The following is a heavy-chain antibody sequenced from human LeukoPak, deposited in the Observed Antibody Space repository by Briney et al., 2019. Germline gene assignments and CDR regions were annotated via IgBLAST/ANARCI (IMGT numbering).Heavy chain of an antibody. J-gene: IGHJ5*02. CDR1: GGSISSSSYY. CDR2: IYYSGST. V-gene: IGHV4-39*07. CDR3: ARRITIFGVVIIRGNWFDP. D-gene: IGHD3-3*01. Sequence: SGTLSLTCTVSGGSISSSSYYWGWIRQPPGKGLEWIGNIYYSGSTYYNPSLKSRVTISVDTSKNQFSLKLSSVTAADTAVYYCARRITIFGVVIIRGNWFDPWGQGTLVTVSS.